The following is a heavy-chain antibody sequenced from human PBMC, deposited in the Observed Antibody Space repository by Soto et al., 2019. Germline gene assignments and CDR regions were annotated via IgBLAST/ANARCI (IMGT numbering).Heavy chain of an antibody. CDR1: GFTFSDYY. CDR3: ARDTRRGIPDF. J-gene: IGHJ4*02. CDR2: ISSGRIDT. Sequence: QVQLVESGGGLVKPGGSLRLSCAASGFTFSDYYMSWIRQAPGKGLEWVSHISSGRIDTNYADSVKGRFTISRDNAKNSLYLQMNSLRVEDTAVYYCARDTRRGIPDFWGQGTLVAVSS. V-gene: IGHV3-11*06. D-gene: IGHD2-21*01.